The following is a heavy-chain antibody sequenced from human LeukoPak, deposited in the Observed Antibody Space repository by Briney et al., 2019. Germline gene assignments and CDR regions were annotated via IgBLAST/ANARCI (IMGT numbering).Heavy chain of an antibody. Sequence: ASVKVSCKVSGYTLTELSMHWVRQAPGKGLEWMGGFDPEDGETIYAQKFQGRVTMTEDTSTDTAYMELSSLRSEDTAVYYCARGCWYCTNGVCYYWFDPWGQGTLVTVSS. CDR2: FDPEDGET. CDR3: ARGCWYCTNGVCYYWFDP. V-gene: IGHV1-24*01. D-gene: IGHD2-8*01. J-gene: IGHJ5*02. CDR1: GYTLTELS.